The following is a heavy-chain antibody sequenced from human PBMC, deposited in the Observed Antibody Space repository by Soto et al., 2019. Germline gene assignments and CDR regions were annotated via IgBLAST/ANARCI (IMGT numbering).Heavy chain of an antibody. CDR3: ARERVVNYTDYYFDY. V-gene: IGHV3-21*01. CDR2: ISGTGIDI. Sequence: GGSLRLSCAASGFDFYYYNMNWVRQAPGRGLEWVSSISGTGIDIHFADSVKGRFVIFRDNAKTSLYLQMNSLRPEDTAVYYCARERVVNYTDYYFDYWGHGTLVTVSS. CDR1: GFDFYYYN. D-gene: IGHD3-16*02. J-gene: IGHJ4*01.